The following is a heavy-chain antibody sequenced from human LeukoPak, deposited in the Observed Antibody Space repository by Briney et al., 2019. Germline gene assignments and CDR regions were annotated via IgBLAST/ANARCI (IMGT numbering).Heavy chain of an antibody. D-gene: IGHD6-13*01. CDR2: VHPGDSHT. CDR3: ARQGSSSWYVASGY. J-gene: IGHJ4*02. Sequence: GESLKISCKGSGYNFTNYWIGWVRQMPGKGLEWMGIVHPGDSHTRYSPSFQGQVTISADKSISTAYLQWSSLKASDTAIYYCARQGSSSWYVASGYWGQGTLVTVST. CDR1: GYNFTNYW. V-gene: IGHV5-51*01.